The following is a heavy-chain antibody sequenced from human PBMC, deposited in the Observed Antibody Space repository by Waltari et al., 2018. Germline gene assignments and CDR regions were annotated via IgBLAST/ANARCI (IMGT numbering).Heavy chain of an antibody. J-gene: IGHJ1*01. CDR3: ARDRGKAATLNEYFQH. D-gene: IGHD2-15*01. V-gene: IGHV3-21*01. CDR2: ISSSSSYI. CDR1: GFTFSSYR. Sequence: EVQLVESGGGLVTPGGSLRLSCAASGFTFSSYRLTWVRQAPGKGLEWVSSISSSSSYIYYADSVKGRFTISRDNAKNSLYLQMNSLRAEDTAVYYCARDRGKAATLNEYFQHWGQGTLVTVSS.